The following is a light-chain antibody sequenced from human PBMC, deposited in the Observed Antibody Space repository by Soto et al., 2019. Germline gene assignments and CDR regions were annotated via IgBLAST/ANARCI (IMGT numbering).Light chain of an antibody. Sequence: QSALTQPASVSGSPGQSITISCTGTSSDVGAYNYVSWYQQHPGKAPQLMIYEVSNRPSGVSHRFSGSKSGNTASLTISGLQAEDEADYYCTSYTRSGPWVFGGGTKLTVL. CDR3: TSYTRSGPWV. J-gene: IGLJ3*02. CDR2: EVS. CDR1: SSDVGAYNY. V-gene: IGLV2-14*01.